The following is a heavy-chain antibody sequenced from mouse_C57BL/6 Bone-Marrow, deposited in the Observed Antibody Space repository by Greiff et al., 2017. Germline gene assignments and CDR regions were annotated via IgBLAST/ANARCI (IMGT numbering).Heavy chain of an antibody. CDR1: GYTFTDYE. J-gene: IGHJ4*01. CDR3: TKMDY. CDR2: IDPETGGT. V-gene: IGHV1-15*01. Sequence: QVTLKESGAELVRPGASVTLSCKASGYTFTDYEMHWVKQTPVHGLEWIGAIDPETGGTAYNQKFKGKAILTADKSSSTAYMELRSLTSEDSAVYYCTKMDYWGQGTSVTVSS.